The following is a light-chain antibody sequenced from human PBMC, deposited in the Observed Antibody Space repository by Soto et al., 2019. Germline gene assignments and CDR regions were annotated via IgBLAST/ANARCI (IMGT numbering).Light chain of an antibody. CDR3: SSYTINTLYV. CDR1: ISDVTGYNY. V-gene: IGLV2-14*01. Sequence: QSALTQPASVSESPGQSITISCTGTISDVTGYNYVSWYQQHPGKAPKLMIYEVSNRPSGVSNRFSGSKSGNTASLTISGLQTEDEADYYCSSYTINTLYVFGTGAKVTVL. J-gene: IGLJ1*01. CDR2: EVS.